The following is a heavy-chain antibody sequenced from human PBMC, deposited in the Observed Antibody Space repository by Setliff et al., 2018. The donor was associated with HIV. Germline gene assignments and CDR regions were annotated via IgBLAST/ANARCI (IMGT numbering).Heavy chain of an antibody. CDR2: ISGSGGNT. CDR1: RFTFSNYA. Sequence: GGSLRLSCAASRFTFSNYAMSWVRQAPGKGLEWVSVISGSGGNTYYADSVKGRFTISRDKSKNTLYLQVNSLRAADTAVYYCAKGYTYFDYWGQGTPVTVSS. D-gene: IGHD1-1*01. J-gene: IGHJ4*02. CDR3: AKGYTYFDY. V-gene: IGHV3-23*01.